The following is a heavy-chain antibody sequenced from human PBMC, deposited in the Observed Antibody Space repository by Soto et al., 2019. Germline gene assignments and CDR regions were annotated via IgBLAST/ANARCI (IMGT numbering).Heavy chain of an antibody. CDR3: AQQMFAARNYSYYYMDV. J-gene: IGHJ6*03. V-gene: IGHV4-39*01. CDR2: IYYSGST. Sequence: QLQLQESGPGLVKPSETLSLTCTVSGGSISSSSYYWGWIRQPPGKGLEWIGSIYYSGSTYYNPSRKSRVSISVDTSKNQFSLKLSSVTVAVTAVYYCAQQMFAARNYSYYYMDVWGKGTTVTVSS. CDR1: GGSISSSSYY. D-gene: IGHD3-10*02.